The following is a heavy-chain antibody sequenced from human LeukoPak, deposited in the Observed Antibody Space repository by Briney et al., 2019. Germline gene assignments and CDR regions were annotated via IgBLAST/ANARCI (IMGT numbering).Heavy chain of an antibody. CDR3: ARLTAVLRFLEWLPAGGMDV. J-gene: IGHJ6*02. CDR2: TYYSGPT. CDR1: GGSVSSGSYY. V-gene: IGHV4-61*03. D-gene: IGHD3-3*01. Sequence: PSETLSLTCTVSGGSVSSGSYYWSWIRQPPGKGLEWIGYTYYSGPTNYNVSLKSRVSISVDTSKNHFSLKLSSVTAADTAVYYCARLTAVLRFLEWLPAGGMDVWGQGTTVTVSS.